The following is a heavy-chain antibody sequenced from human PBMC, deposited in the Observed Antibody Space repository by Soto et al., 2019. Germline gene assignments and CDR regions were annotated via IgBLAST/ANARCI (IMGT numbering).Heavy chain of an antibody. D-gene: IGHD3-3*01. CDR1: GGTFSSCA. Sequence: GASVKVSCKASGGTFSSCAISWVRQAPGQGLEWMGGIIPIFGTANYAQKFQGRVTITADESTSTAYMELSSLRSEDTAVYYCARRSITIFGVDYGMDVWGQGTTVTVSS. CDR2: IIPIFGTA. V-gene: IGHV1-69*13. J-gene: IGHJ6*02. CDR3: ARRSITIFGVDYGMDV.